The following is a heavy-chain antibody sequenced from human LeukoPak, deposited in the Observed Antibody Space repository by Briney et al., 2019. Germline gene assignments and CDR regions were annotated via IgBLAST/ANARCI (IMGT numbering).Heavy chain of an antibody. CDR2: ISGDGGST. D-gene: IGHD3-9*01. CDR1: GFTFDDYA. J-gene: IGHJ5*02. CDR3: AKDKLRYFDWSDLLDP. V-gene: IGHV3-43*02. Sequence: GGSLRLSCAASGFTFDDYAMHWVRQAPGKGLEWVSLISGDGGSTYYADSVKGRFTISRDNSKNSLYLQMNSLRAEDTALYYCAKDKLRYFDWSDLLDPWGQGTLVTVSS.